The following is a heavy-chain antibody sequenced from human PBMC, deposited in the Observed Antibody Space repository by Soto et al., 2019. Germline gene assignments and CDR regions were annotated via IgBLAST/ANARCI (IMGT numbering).Heavy chain of an antibody. Sequence: SETLSLTCAVYGGSFSGYYWSWIRQPPGKGPEWIGEINHSGGTNYNPSLKSRVTISVDTSKNQFSLKLSSVTAADTAVYYCARERSSSSISYGMDVWGQGTTVTVSS. J-gene: IGHJ6*02. CDR1: GGSFSGYY. CDR2: INHSGGT. D-gene: IGHD6-6*01. V-gene: IGHV4-34*01. CDR3: ARERSSSSISYGMDV.